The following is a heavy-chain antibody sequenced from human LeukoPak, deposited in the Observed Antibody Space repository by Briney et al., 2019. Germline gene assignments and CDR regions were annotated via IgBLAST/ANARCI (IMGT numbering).Heavy chain of an antibody. CDR2: ITDVGDI. V-gene: IGHV3-23*01. CDR1: GLTFSKSA. J-gene: IGHJ4*02. D-gene: IGHD2-15*01. CDR3: TRDRGGSPTDVFDY. Sequence: GGSLRLSCAASGLTFSKSALTWVRQAPGKGLEWVSTITDVGDIFYTYSVRGRFTISRDNSKNTVYMQMDGLRAEDTAVYYCTRDRGGSPTDVFDYWGQGTLVTVSS.